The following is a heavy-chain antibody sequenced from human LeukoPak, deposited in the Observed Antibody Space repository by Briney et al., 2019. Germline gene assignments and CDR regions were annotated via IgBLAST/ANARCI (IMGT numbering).Heavy chain of an antibody. V-gene: IGHV4-34*01. Sequence: PSETLPLTCAVYGGSFSGYYWSWIRQPPGKGLEWIGEINHSGSTNYNPSLKSRVTISVDTSKNQFSLKLSSVTAADTAVYYCARGLHYYGSGSYRDYWGQGTLVTVSS. J-gene: IGHJ4*02. CDR3: ARGLHYYGSGSYRDY. CDR1: GGSFSGYY. CDR2: INHSGST. D-gene: IGHD3-10*01.